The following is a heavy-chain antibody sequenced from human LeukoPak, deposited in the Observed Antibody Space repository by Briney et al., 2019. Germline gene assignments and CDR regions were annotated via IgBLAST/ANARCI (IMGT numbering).Heavy chain of an antibody. CDR2: ISYDGSNK. CDR3: ARVGYSSSSADI. D-gene: IGHD6-13*01. Sequence: GGSLRLSCAASGFTFSSYAMHWVRQAPGKGLEWVAVISYDGSNKYYADSVKGRFTISRDNSKNTLYLQMNGLRAEDTAVYYCARVGYSSSSADIWGQGTMVTVSS. CDR1: GFTFSSYA. V-gene: IGHV3-30-3*01. J-gene: IGHJ3*02.